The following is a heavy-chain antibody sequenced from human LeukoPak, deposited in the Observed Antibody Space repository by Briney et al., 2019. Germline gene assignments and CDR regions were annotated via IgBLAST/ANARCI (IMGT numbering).Heavy chain of an antibody. CDR1: GYTFTSYA. CDR3: ARGSPDI. J-gene: IGHJ3*02. CDR2: INPNSGGT. Sequence: GASVKVSCKASGYTFTSYAMNWVRQAPGQGLEWMGWINPNSGGTNYAQKFQGRVTITRDKSISTAYMELRRLRSDDTAVYYCARGSPDIWGQGTMVTVS. V-gene: IGHV1-2*02.